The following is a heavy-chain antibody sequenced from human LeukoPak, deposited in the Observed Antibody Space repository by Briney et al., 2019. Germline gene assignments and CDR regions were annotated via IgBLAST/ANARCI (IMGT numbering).Heavy chain of an antibody. V-gene: IGHV3-23*01. CDR1: GDSINSLD. Sequence: ETLSLTCTVSGDSINSLDLLSWVRQAPGKGLEWVSAISGSGGSTYYADSVKGRFTISRDNSKNTLYVQMNSLRAEDTAVYYCAKNYYGSGSSNFDYWGQGTLVTVSS. CDR3: AKNYYGSGSSNFDY. CDR2: ISGSGGST. D-gene: IGHD3-10*01. J-gene: IGHJ4*02.